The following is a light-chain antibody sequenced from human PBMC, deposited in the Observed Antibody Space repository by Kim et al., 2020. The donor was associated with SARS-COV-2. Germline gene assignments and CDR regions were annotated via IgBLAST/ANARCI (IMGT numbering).Light chain of an antibody. V-gene: IGKV3-15*01. CDR1: QSVSSN. Sequence: VSPGERATLSCTASQSVSSNLAWYQQRPGQAPRLIISDASTRATGIPARFSGGGSGTDFTLTISSLQSEDFAVYYCQQYNKWPRTFGQGTKVEIK. CDR2: DAS. CDR3: QQYNKWPRT. J-gene: IGKJ1*01.